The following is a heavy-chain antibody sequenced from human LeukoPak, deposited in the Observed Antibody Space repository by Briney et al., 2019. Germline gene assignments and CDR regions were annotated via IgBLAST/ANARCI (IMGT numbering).Heavy chain of an antibody. CDR1: GGSISSSSYY. CDR3: ARRRSGYEDFDY. D-gene: IGHD3-22*01. J-gene: IGHJ4*02. Sequence: TSETLSLTCTVSGGSISSSSYYWGWIRQPPGKGLEWIGSIYYSGSTNYNPSLKSRVTISIDTSNNQFSLKLSSVTAADTAVYYCARRRSGYEDFDYWGQGTLVTVSS. V-gene: IGHV4-39*07. CDR2: IYYSGST.